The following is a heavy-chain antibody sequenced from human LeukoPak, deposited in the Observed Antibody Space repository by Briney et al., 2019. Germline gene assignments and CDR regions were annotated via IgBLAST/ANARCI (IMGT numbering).Heavy chain of an antibody. CDR2: IYYSGST. Sequence: SETLSLTCTVSGGSISGYYWSWIRQPPGKGLEWIGYIYYSGSTTYNPSLKSRVTISLDTSKNQFSLKLTSVTAADTAVYYCAKGESTSSPTGFDYWGQGTLVTVSS. CDR1: GGSISGYY. J-gene: IGHJ4*02. D-gene: IGHD6-6*01. CDR3: AKGESTSSPTGFDY. V-gene: IGHV4-59*01.